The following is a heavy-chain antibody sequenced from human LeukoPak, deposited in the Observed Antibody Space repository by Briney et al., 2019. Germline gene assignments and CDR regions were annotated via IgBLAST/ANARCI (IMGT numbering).Heavy chain of an antibody. CDR1: GGSISSYY. D-gene: IGHD4-11*01. CDR2: IYTSGST. J-gene: IGHJ4*02. V-gene: IGHV4-4*07. Sequence: SETLSLTCTVSGGSISSYYWSWIRQPAGKGLEWIGRIYTSGSTNYNPSLKSRVTMSVDTSKNQFSLKLSSVTAADTAVYYCAVPLRSEVTKFEFDSWGQGTLVTVSS. CDR3: AVPLRSEVTKFEFDS.